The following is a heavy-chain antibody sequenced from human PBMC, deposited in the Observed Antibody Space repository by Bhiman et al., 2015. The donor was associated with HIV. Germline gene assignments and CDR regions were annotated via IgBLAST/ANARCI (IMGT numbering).Heavy chain of an antibody. CDR2: ISWDGGST. D-gene: IGHD6-13*01. CDR1: GFTFNDYT. J-gene: IGHJ4*02. CDR3: AREFTGYSSSNFDY. V-gene: IGHV3-43*01. Sequence: EVQLVESGGVVVQPGGSLRLSCAASGFTFNDYTMHWVRQAPGKGLEWVSLISWDGGSTYYADSVKGRFTISRDNAKNSLYLQVNSLRAEDTAVYYCAREFTGYSSSNFDYWGQGTLVTVSS.